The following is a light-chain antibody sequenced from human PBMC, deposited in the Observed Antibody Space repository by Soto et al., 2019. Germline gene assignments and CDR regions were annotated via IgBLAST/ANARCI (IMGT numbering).Light chain of an antibody. CDR3: SSYTSSSTPYVV. CDR2: EVS. V-gene: IGLV2-14*01. Sequence: QSVLTQPASVSGSPGQSITISCTGTSSDVGGYNYVSWYQQHPGKVPKLMIYEVSNRPSGVSNRFSGSKSGNTASLTISGLQAEDEADYYCSSYTSSSTPYVVFGGGTQLTVL. J-gene: IGLJ2*01. CDR1: SSDVGGYNY.